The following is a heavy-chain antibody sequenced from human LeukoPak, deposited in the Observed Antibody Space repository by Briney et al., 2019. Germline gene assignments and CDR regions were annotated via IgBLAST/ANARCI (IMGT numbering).Heavy chain of an antibody. Sequence: GMSLRLFCSASGFTFSYYAIHWVRQAPGKGLEWVALIWSDGSNKYYADSVKGRITISRDNSKNTVYLQMNSLRAEDTAVYYCARELFSSGSCPDGWGQGTLVTVSS. CDR3: ARELFSSGSCPDG. J-gene: IGHJ4*02. CDR1: GFTFSYYA. D-gene: IGHD3-10*01. CDR2: IWSDGSNK. V-gene: IGHV3-33*01.